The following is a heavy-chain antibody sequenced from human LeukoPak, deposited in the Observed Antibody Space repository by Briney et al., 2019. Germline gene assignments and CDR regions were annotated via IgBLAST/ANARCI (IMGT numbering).Heavy chain of an antibody. CDR1: GFTFDDYA. J-gene: IGHJ4*02. CDR3: AKGSTYYYGSGSYLDY. D-gene: IGHD3-10*01. V-gene: IGHV3-9*01. Sequence: GGSLRLSCAASGFTFDDYAMHWVRQAPGKVLEWVSGISWNSGSIGYADSVKGRFTISRDNAKNSLYLQMNSLRAEDTALYYCAKGSTYYYGSGSYLDYWGQGTLVTVSS. CDR2: ISWNSGSI.